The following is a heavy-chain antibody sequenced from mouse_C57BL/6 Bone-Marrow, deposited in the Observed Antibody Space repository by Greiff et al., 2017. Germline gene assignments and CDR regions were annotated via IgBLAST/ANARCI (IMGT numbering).Heavy chain of an antibody. J-gene: IGHJ4*01. D-gene: IGHD1-1*01. CDR1: GFTFSSYA. Sequence: EVKLVESGGGLVKPGGSLKLSCAASGFTFSSYAMPWVRQTPEKRLEWVATISDGGSYTYYPDNVKGRFTISRDNAKNNLYLQMSHLKSEDTAMYYCARGLLPYAMDYWGQGTSVTVSS. V-gene: IGHV5-4*03. CDR3: ARGLLPYAMDY. CDR2: ISDGGSYT.